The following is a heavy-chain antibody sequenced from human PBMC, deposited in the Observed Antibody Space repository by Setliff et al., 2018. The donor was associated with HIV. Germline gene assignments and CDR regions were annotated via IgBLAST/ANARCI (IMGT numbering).Heavy chain of an antibody. CDR3: IIAYSSGWLAPMGFDS. J-gene: IGHJ4*02. V-gene: IGHV4-4*08. CDR2: VSASGTT. Sequence: PSETLSLTCSVSGGSMSRVYWTWIRQPPGKGLEWIGYVSASGTTKYNPSLQSRVTISGDSSKNQFSLRLSSVTAADTAVYYCIIAYSSGWLAPMGFDSWGQGTLVTVS. D-gene: IGHD6-19*01. CDR1: GGSMSRVY.